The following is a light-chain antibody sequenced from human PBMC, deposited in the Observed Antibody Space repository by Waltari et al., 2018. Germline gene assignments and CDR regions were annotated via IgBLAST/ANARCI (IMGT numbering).Light chain of an antibody. CDR2: EDV. CDR3: QAWDSGVAGV. Sequence: SYDLIQSPSVSVSPGQTATITCSGDELEKKYVCWYQQKPGQSPVLVIYEDVRRPSEIPQRFSGSNAGNPATLTISGTQPMDEADYYCQAWDSGVAGVFGTGTKVTVL. CDR1: ELEKKY. V-gene: IGLV3-1*01. J-gene: IGLJ1*01.